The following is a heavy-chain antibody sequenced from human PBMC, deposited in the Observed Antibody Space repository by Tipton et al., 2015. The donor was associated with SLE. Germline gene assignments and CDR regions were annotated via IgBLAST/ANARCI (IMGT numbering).Heavy chain of an antibody. D-gene: IGHD1-1*01. CDR2: IYYDGNT. CDR3: ARFRREHQLVRLAWL. V-gene: IGHV4-39*07. J-gene: IGHJ4*02. CDR1: GASIGSSSSS. Sequence: TLSLTCIVSGASIGSSSSSWTWIRQSPKKGLEWIGNIYYDGNTYYNPSLKSRVTISADTSKNLFSLRLSSVTAADTAMYYCARFRREHQLVRLAWLWGQGTLVTVSS.